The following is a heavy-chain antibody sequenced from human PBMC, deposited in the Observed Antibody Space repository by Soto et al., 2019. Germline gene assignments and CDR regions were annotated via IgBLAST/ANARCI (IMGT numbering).Heavy chain of an antibody. CDR1: GGSISSYY. Sequence: SETLSLTCTVSGGSISSYYWSWIRQPPGKGLEWIGYIYYSGSTNYNPSLKSRVTISVDTSKNQFSLKLSSVTAADTAVYYCARARGSYLSYYYYYGMDVWGQGTTVTVSS. D-gene: IGHD1-26*01. CDR3: ARARGSYLSYYYYYGMDV. V-gene: IGHV4-59*01. J-gene: IGHJ6*02. CDR2: IYYSGST.